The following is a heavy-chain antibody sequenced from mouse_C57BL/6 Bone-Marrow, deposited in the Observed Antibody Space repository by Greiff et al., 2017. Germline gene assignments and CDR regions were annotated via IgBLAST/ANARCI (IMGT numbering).Heavy chain of an antibody. J-gene: IGHJ2*01. CDR2: IDPSDSYT. V-gene: IGHV1-69*01. CDR1: GYTFTSYW. D-gene: IGHD3-3*01. Sequence: QVQLQQPGAELVMPGASVKLSCTASGYTFTSYWMHWVKQRPGQGLEWIGEIDPSDSYTNYNQKFKGKSTLTVDKSSSTAYMQLSSLTSEDSAVYYCARRGPYFDYWGQGTTLTVSS. CDR3: ARRGPYFDY.